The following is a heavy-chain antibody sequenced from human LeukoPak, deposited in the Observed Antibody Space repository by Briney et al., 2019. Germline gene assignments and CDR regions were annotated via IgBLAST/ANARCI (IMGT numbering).Heavy chain of an antibody. CDR2: IIPIFGTA. CDR1: GGTFSSYA. D-gene: IGHD6-13*01. J-gene: IGHJ5*02. CDR3: ASQLLAARWFDP. Sequence: SVKVSCKASGGTFSSYAISWVRQAPGQGLEWMGRIIPIFGTANYAQKFQGRVTITTDESTSSAYMELSSLRSEDTAVYYCASQLLAARWFDPWGQGTLVTVSS. V-gene: IGHV1-69*05.